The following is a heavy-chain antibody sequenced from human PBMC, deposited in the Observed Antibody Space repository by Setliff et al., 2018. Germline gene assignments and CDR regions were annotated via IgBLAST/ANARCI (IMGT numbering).Heavy chain of an antibody. D-gene: IGHD4-17*01. J-gene: IGHJ6*02. CDR2: ISAYNGNT. CDR1: GYTFTSYG. CDR3: ARVVGDYDYEDYYYCGMDV. V-gene: IGHV1-18*01. Sequence: ASVKVSCKASGYTFTSYGISWVRQAPGQGLEWMGWISAYNGNTNYAQKLQGRVTMTTDTSTSTAYMELRSLRSDDTAVYYCARVVGDYDYEDYYYCGMDVWGQGTTVTVSS.